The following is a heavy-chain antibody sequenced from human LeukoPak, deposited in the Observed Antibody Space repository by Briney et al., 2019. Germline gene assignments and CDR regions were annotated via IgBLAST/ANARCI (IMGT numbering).Heavy chain of an antibody. CDR1: GLTFSDAW. J-gene: IGHJ4*02. CDR2: IRNDRIT. D-gene: IGHD5-12*01. Sequence: GGSLRLSCVLSGLTFSDAWMSWVRQAPGKGLEWVGRIRNDRITDYAAPVQGRFSIPRDNSKNTFYLQMNSLRTEDTGMYFCTWMATIFTVDYWGQGTLVTVSS. CDR3: TWMATIFTVDY. V-gene: IGHV3-15*01.